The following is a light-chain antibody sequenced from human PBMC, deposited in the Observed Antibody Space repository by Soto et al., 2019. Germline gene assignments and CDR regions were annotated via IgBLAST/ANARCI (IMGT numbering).Light chain of an antibody. V-gene: IGLV1-51*02. J-gene: IGLJ2*01. CDR1: SSNIGNNY. Sequence: QSVLTQPPSVSAAPGQKVTISCSGSSSNIGNNYVSWYQHLPGTAPKLLIYKNNERPSGIPDRFSGSKSGTSATLGITGLLTGDEADYYCGTWDSSLSAAGVFGGGTKLTVL. CDR3: GTWDSSLSAAGV. CDR2: KNN.